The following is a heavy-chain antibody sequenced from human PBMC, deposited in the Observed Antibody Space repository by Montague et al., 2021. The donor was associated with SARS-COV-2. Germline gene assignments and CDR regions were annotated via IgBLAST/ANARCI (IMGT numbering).Heavy chain of an antibody. D-gene: IGHD3-22*01. Sequence: TLSLTCTVSGGSISSGCYYWSWIRRHPGKGLEWIGYIYDSGSTYYNPSLKSRVTISVDTSKNQFSLKLSSVTAADTALYYCASAATITMIVVVIDAFDIWGQGTMVTVSS. CDR1: GGSISSGCYY. CDR2: IYDSGST. J-gene: IGHJ3*02. CDR3: ASAATITMIVVVIDAFDI. V-gene: IGHV4-31*03.